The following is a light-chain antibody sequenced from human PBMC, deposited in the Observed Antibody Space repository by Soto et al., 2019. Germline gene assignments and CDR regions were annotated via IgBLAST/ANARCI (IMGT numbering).Light chain of an antibody. V-gene: IGKV1-5*03. CDR2: KAS. CDR3: QQYNSYSWT. Sequence: DIQMTQSPSTLSASVGDRVTITCRASQSISSWLAWYQQKPGRAPKLLIYKASSVESGVPSRFSGSGSGTEFTLTISSLQPEDFATYYCQQYNSYSWTFGQGTKLEIK. CDR1: QSISSW. J-gene: IGKJ1*01.